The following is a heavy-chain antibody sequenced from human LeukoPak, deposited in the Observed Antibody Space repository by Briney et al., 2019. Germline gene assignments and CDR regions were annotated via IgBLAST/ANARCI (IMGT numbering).Heavy chain of an antibody. V-gene: IGHV1-69*13. CDR2: IIPIFGTA. Sequence: SVKVSCKASGGTFSSYAISWVRQAPGQGLEWMGGIIPIFGTANYAQKFQGRVTITADESTSTAYMELSSLRSEDTAVYYCARETRYYYDSSVTRAFDIWGQGTMVTVSS. J-gene: IGHJ3*02. CDR3: ARETRYYYDSSVTRAFDI. D-gene: IGHD3-22*01. CDR1: GGTFSSYA.